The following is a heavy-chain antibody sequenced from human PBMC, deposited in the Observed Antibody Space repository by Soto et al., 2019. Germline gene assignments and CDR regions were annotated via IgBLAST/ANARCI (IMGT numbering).Heavy chain of an antibody. Sequence: GSLRLSCTASGLILSEYTIPWIRQAPGKGLEAISAVSTSGRSTYYADSVKDRFTISRDNSKKTLFLQMGSLRPEDTAIYYCVKQAHGLDGVAFDYWGQGTQVTVSS. V-gene: IGHV3-64D*06. CDR1: GLILSEYT. J-gene: IGHJ4*02. CDR2: VSTSGRST. D-gene: IGHD2-15*01. CDR3: VKQAHGLDGVAFDY.